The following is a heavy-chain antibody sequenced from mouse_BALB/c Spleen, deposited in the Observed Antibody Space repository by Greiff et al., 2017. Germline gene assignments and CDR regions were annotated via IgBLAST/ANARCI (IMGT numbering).Heavy chain of an antibody. Sequence: VKLQESGAELMKPGASVKISCTATGYTFSSYWIEWVKQRPGHGLEWIGEILPGSGSTNYNEKFKGKTTFTADTSSNTAYMQLSSLTSEDSAVYYCERGAVENYWGQGTTLTVSS. J-gene: IGHJ2*01. D-gene: IGHD1-1*01. CDR2: ILPGSGST. CDR1: GYTFSSYW. V-gene: IGHV1-9*01. CDR3: ERGAVENY.